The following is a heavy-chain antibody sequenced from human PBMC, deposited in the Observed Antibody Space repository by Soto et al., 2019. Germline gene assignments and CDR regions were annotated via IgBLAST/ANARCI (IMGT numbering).Heavy chain of an antibody. CDR3: ARRIGEPWAVSDYYYGMDV. J-gene: IGHJ6*02. CDR2: IIPIFGTA. V-gene: IGHV1-69*01. CDR1: GGTFSSYA. D-gene: IGHD3-10*01. Sequence: QVQLVQSGAEVKKPGSSVKVFCKASGGTFSSYAISWVRQAPGQGLEWMGGIIPIFGTANYAQKFQGRVTITADESTSTDYMVLSSLRSEDTAVYYCARRIGEPWAVSDYYYGMDVWGQGTTVTGSS.